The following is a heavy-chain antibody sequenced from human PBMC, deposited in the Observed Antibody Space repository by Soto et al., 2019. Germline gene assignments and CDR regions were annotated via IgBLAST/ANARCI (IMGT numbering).Heavy chain of an antibody. J-gene: IGHJ6*02. CDR1: GFPFSSYA. Sequence: GGSLRLSCAGSGFPFSSYAMSWVRQAPEKGLEWVSALSDSGVSPYYADSVKGRFTISRANSKNTLYLQMDSLRVEDTALYYGANMTSESYGRNYGMDVWGQRTTVTVSS. CDR2: LSDSGVSP. V-gene: IGHV3-23*01. CDR3: ANMTSESYGRNYGMDV. D-gene: IGHD5-18*01.